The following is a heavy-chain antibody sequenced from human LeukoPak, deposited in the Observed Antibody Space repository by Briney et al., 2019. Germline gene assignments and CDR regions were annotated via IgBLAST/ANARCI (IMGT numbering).Heavy chain of an antibody. Sequence: GSLRLSCAASGFTFSSYGMHWVRQAPGKGLEWVAVISYDGSNKYYADSVKGRFTISRDNSKNTLYLQMNSLRAEDTAVYYCAKDRSGSYYEYFDYWGQGTLVTVSS. V-gene: IGHV3-30*18. J-gene: IGHJ4*02. CDR2: ISYDGSNK. CDR1: GFTFSSYG. CDR3: AKDRSGSYYEYFDY. D-gene: IGHD1-26*01.